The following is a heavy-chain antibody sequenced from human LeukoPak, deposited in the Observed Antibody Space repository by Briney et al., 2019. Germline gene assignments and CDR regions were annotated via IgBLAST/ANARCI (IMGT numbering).Heavy chain of an antibody. V-gene: IGHV1-8*01. CDR1: GYTFTSYD. Sequence: ASVKVSCKASGYTFTSYDINWVRQATGQGLEWMGWMNPNSGNTGYAQKFQGRVTMTRNTSISTAYMELSSLRSEDTAVYYCARGRSIAARGDYYMDVWGKGTTVTVSS. CDR3: ARGRSIAARGDYYMDV. CDR2: MNPNSGNT. D-gene: IGHD6-6*01. J-gene: IGHJ6*03.